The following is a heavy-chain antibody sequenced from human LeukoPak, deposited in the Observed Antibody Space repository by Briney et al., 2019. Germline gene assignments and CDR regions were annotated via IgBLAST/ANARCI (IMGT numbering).Heavy chain of an antibody. D-gene: IGHD5-18*01. CDR2: IYHSGST. CDR1: GYSISSGYY. CDR3: ARVASGYNYGPSDY. J-gene: IGHJ4*02. Sequence: PSETLSLTCTVSGYSISSGYYWGWIRQPPGKGLEWIGSIYHSGSTYYNPSLKSRVTISVDTSKNQFSLNLSSVTAADTAVYYCARVASGYNYGPSDYWGQGTLVTVSS. V-gene: IGHV4-38-2*02.